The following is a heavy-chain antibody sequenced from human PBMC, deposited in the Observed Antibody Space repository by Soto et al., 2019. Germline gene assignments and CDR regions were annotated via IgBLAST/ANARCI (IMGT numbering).Heavy chain of an antibody. CDR1: GYTFTGYY. D-gene: IGHD3-9*01. CDR3: AADGADRPDWFYYGLDV. V-gene: IGHV1-2*04. J-gene: IGHJ6*02. Sequence: ASVKVSCKASGYTFTGYYMHWVRQAPGQGLEWMGWINPNSGGTNYAQKFQGWVTMTRDTSVSTAYMELSRLRSDDTAVYYCAADGADRPDWFYYGLDVWGQGTTVTVSS. CDR2: INPNSGGT.